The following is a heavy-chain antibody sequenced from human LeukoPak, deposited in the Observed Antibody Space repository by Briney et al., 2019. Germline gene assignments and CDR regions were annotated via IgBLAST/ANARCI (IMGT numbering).Heavy chain of an antibody. J-gene: IGHJ4*02. D-gene: IGHD3-16*02. CDR1: GFTFSSYS. Sequence: GGSLRLSCAASGFTFSSYSMNWVRQAPGKGLEWVSSISSSSSYIYYADSVKGRFTISRDNAKNSLYLQMNSLRAEDTAVYYCARGWKGYRQFDYWGQGTLVTVSS. CDR3: ARGWKGYRQFDY. V-gene: IGHV3-21*01. CDR2: ISSSSSYI.